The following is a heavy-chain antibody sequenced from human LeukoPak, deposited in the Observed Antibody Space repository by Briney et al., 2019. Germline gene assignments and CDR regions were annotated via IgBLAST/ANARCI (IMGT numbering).Heavy chain of an antibody. J-gene: IGHJ5*02. V-gene: IGHV1-18*04. CDR2: ISAYNGNT. D-gene: IGHD2-2*01. CDR3: ARDGCSSTSCYLSPNSNWFDP. CDR1: GYTFTSYY. Sequence: ASVKVSCKASGYTFTSYYMHWVRQAPGQGLEWMGWISAYNGNTNYAQKLQGRVTMTTDTSTSTAYMELRSLRSDDTAVYYCARDGCSSTSCYLSPNSNWFDPWGQGTLVTVSS.